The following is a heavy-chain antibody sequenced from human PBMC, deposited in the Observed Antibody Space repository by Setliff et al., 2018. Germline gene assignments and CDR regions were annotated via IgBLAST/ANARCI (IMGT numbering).Heavy chain of an antibody. D-gene: IGHD2-2*02. J-gene: IGHJ6*02. V-gene: IGHV1-69*13. Sequence: SVKVSCKASGGTFSSYAISWVRQAPGQGLEWMGGIIPIFGTANYPQKFQGRVTITADESTSTAYMELSSLRSEDTAVYYCARDSRGLVPAAIEGSYYYYGMDVWGQGTTVTVSS. CDR2: IIPIFGTA. CDR1: GGTFSSYA. CDR3: ARDSRGLVPAAIEGSYYYYGMDV.